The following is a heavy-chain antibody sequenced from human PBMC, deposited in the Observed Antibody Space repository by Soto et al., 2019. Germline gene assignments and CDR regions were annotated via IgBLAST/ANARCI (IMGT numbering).Heavy chain of an antibody. V-gene: IGHV3-33*01. J-gene: IGHJ5*02. CDR3: ARDVDRTSHLNWFDP. CDR1: GFSLSGYG. D-gene: IGHD5-12*01. Sequence: QVQLVESGGGVVQPGRSLRLSCEVSGFSLSGYGMHWIRQAPGTGLEWVAVIWYDGTTKNYADSVKGRFTISRDSSKNTVYLQMDSLKVEAMAVYYCARDVDRTSHLNWFDPWGQGVMVTVSS. CDR2: IWYDGTTK.